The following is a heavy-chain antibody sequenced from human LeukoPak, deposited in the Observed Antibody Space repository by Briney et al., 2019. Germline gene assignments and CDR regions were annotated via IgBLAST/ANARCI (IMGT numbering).Heavy chain of an antibody. CDR3: VRDLGGRSGH. J-gene: IGHJ4*02. CDR2: INEDGSTT. Sequence: GGSLRLSCAASGFTFSSNWMHWVAQGPGREWWGVSRINEDGSTTNYADSVKGRSTIFRDNAKNTLYLQMNSLRAEDTAVYYCVRDLGGRSGHWGQGTLVTVSS. D-gene: IGHD1-26*01. CDR1: GFTFSSNW. V-gene: IGHV3-74*01.